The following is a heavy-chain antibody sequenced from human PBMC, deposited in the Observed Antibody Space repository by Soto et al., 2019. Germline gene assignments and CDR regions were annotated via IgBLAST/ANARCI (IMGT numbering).Heavy chain of an antibody. CDR2: INHSGTV. V-gene: IGHV4-34*01. CDR3: ARAGAALVRGSMGGFDY. Sequence: QVHLQQWGAGLLKPSETLSLTCAVNGGAFNGYYWTWIRQSPGKGLQWTGEINHSGTVDYNPSLKRRVTFPTATSMKQFSLPLTSVTAAGTAVYYCARAGAALVRGSMGGFDYWGQGNLVSGPS. CDR1: GGAFNGYY. J-gene: IGHJ4*02. D-gene: IGHD3-10*01.